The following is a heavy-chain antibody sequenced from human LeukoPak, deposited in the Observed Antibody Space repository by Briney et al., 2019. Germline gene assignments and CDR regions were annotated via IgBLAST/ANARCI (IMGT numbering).Heavy chain of an antibody. CDR2: IKQDGSEK. D-gene: IGHD4-17*01. V-gene: IGHV3-7*01. J-gene: IGHJ6*03. Sequence: PGGSLRLSCAASGFTFFSYGMHWVRQAPGKGLEWVANIKQDGSEKYYVDSVKGRFTISRDNAKNSLYLQMNSLRAEDTAVYYCARDQERYGDYFYYYYMDVWGKGTTVTVSS. CDR1: GFTFFSYG. CDR3: ARDQERYGDYFYYYYMDV.